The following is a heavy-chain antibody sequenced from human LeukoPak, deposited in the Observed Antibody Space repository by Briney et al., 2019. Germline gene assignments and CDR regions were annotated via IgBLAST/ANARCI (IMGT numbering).Heavy chain of an antibody. Sequence: SETLSLTCTVSGGSISSYYWSWIRQPPGKGLEWIGYIYYSGSTNYNPSLKSRVTISVDTSKNQFSLKLSSVTAADTAVYYCARGYSSSCFRCGAFDIWGQGTMVTVSS. J-gene: IGHJ3*02. CDR2: IYYSGST. D-gene: IGHD6-13*01. V-gene: IGHV4-59*01. CDR1: GGSISSYY. CDR3: ARGYSSSCFRCGAFDI.